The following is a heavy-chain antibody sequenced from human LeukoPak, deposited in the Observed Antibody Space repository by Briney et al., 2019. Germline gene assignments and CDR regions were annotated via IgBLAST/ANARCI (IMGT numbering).Heavy chain of an antibody. CDR2: IYSGGSK. CDR1: GFTVSSNY. D-gene: IGHD3-10*02. J-gene: IGHJ6*04. CDR3: AELGITMIGGV. Sequence: GGSLRLSCAASGFTVSSNYMSWVRQAPGKGLEWVSVIYSGGSKYYADSVKGRFTISRDNSKNTLYLQMNSLRAEDTAVYYCAELGITMIGGVWGKGTTVTISS. V-gene: IGHV3-53*01.